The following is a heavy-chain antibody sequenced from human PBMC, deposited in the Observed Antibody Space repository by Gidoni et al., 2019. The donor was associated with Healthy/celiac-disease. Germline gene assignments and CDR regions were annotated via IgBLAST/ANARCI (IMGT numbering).Heavy chain of an antibody. CDR1: GGTSSSYA. D-gene: IGHD6-13*01. CDR2: IIPIFGTA. J-gene: IGHJ4*02. Sequence: QVQLVQSGAEVKKSGSSVKVSCKASGGTSSSYAISWVRQAPGQGLGWMGGIIPIFGTANYAQKFQGRVTITADESTSTAYMELSSLRSEDTAVYYCARARSHSSSGPPFDYWGQGTLVTVSS. CDR3: ARARSHSSSGPPFDY. V-gene: IGHV1-69*01.